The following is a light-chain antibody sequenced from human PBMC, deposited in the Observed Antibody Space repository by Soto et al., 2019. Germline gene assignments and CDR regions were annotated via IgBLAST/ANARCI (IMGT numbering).Light chain of an antibody. CDR1: EGISSY. Sequence: DIQLTQSPSFLSASVVDRVTITCRASEGISSYVAWYQQKPGKAPELLIYAASTLQSGVPSRFSGSGSGTEFTLTISSLQPEDFATYYCQQLNGYPPWTFGQGTKVEIK. CDR2: AAS. V-gene: IGKV1-9*01. CDR3: QQLNGYPPWT. J-gene: IGKJ1*01.